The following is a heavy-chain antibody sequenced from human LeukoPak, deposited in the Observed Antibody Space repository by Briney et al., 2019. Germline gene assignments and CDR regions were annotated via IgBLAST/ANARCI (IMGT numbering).Heavy chain of an antibody. J-gene: IGHJ4*02. CDR1: GGSISSYY. V-gene: IGHV4-59*01. Sequence: SETLSLTCTVSGGSISSYYWSWIRQPPGKGLEWIGYIYYTGSTHSNPSLKSRVTISVDTSKNQFSLKLSSVTAADTAVYYCARAGGEWELRTYWGQGTLVTVSS. CDR3: ARAGGEWELRTY. D-gene: IGHD1-26*01. CDR2: IYYTGST.